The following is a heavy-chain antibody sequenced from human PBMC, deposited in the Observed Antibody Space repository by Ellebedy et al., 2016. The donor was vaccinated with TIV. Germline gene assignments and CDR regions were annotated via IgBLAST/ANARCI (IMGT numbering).Heavy chain of an antibody. CDR2: IKQHGSEK. J-gene: IGHJ6*02. V-gene: IGHV3-7*03. D-gene: IGHD2-21*02. Sequence: GGSLRLXXAASGFTFSSYWMSWVRQAPGKGLEWVANIKQHGSEKYYVDSVKGRFTISRDDAKDSEYLQMNSLRAEDTAVYYCARGQYCGGDCYSDYYYYYYGMEVWGQGTTVTVSS. CDR1: GFTFSSYW. CDR3: ARGQYCGGDCYSDYYYYYYGMEV.